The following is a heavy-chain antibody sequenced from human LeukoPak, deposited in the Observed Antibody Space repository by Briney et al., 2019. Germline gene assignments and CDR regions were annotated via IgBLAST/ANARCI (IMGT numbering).Heavy chain of an antibody. D-gene: IGHD4-17*01. V-gene: IGHV3-7*01. CDR3: VTLTTWFDP. Sequence: GGSLRLSCAAFGFTFSNYWMSWVRQAPGKGLEWVANIKEDGGEKYYVDSVKGRFTISRDNAKKSLSLQMNSLRVEDTAVYYCVTLTTWFDPWGQGTLVTVSS. CDR2: IKEDGGEK. J-gene: IGHJ5*02. CDR1: GFTFSNYW.